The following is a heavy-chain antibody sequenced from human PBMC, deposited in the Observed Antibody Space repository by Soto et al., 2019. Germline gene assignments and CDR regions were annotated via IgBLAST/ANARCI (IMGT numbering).Heavy chain of an antibody. Sequence: EVQLLESGGGLVQPGGSLRLSCAASGFTFSSYAMNWVRQAPGKGLEWVSVISGSGGSAYYADSVKGRFTISRDNSTNTLYLQMNSLRAEDTAVYYCARRSSSWYFDCWGQGTLVTVSS. CDR3: ARRSSSWYFDC. CDR2: ISGSGGSA. J-gene: IGHJ4*02. CDR1: GFTFSSYA. V-gene: IGHV3-23*01. D-gene: IGHD6-13*01.